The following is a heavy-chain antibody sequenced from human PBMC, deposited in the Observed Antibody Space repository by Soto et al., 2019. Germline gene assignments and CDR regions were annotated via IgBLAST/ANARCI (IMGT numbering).Heavy chain of an antibody. V-gene: IGHV3-48*01. J-gene: IGHJ4*02. Sequence: PGGSLRLSCAASGFTLSSYRMNWVRQAPGKGLEWGSYISSSSSTIYYADSVKGRFTISRDNAKNSLYLQMDSLRAEDTAVYYCAKDGHYSGYAFDFWGQGTLVTVSS. CDR2: ISSSSSTI. CDR1: GFTLSSYR. CDR3: AKDGHYSGYAFDF. D-gene: IGHD5-12*01.